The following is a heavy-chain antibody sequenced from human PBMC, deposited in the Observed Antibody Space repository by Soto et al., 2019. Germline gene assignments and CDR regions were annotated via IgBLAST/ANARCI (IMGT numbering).Heavy chain of an antibody. CDR1: GYTFTTYG. Sequence: QVQLVQSGPEVKKPGASVKVSCKTSGYTFTTYGISWVRQAPGQGLEWMGWISTYKGNTNYAQKFQGRVTMTTDTSTSTAYMELRSLRSDDTSVYYCATRSPAFDFWGQGTLVTVSS. J-gene: IGHJ4*02. CDR2: ISTYKGNT. V-gene: IGHV1-18*01. CDR3: ATRSPAFDF.